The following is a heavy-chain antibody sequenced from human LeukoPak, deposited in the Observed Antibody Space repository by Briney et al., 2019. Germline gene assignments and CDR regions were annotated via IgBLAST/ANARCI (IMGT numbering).Heavy chain of an antibody. D-gene: IGHD3-10*01. V-gene: IGHV1-69*04. J-gene: IGHJ6*02. CDR2: IIPFLGIA. Sequence: SVNVSYKPSRGTFSSYAISRGRQAPGHGLEWMGRIIPFLGIANYEQTFQGRVTITADKSTSTAYMELSSLRSEDTAVYYCARAGITMVRGVTYYYYGMDVWGQGTTVTVSS. CDR3: ARAGITMVRGVTYYYYGMDV. CDR1: RGTFSSYA.